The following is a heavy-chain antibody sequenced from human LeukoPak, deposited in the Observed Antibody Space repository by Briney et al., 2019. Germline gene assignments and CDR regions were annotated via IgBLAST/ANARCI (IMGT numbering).Heavy chain of an antibody. CDR1: GGSISSGGYY. J-gene: IGHJ4*02. CDR3: ARDVAGTIGY. V-gene: IGHV4-31*03. D-gene: IGHD6-19*01. CDR2: IYYSGST. Sequence: SETLSLTCTVSGGSISSGGYYWSWIRQHPGKGLEWIGYIYYSGSTYYNPSLKSRVTISVDTSKNQFSLKLSSVTAADTAVYYCARDVAGTIGYWGQGTLVTVSS.